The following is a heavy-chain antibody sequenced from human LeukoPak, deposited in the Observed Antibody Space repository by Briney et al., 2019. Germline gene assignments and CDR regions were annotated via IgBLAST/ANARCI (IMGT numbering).Heavy chain of an antibody. J-gene: IGHJ4*02. CDR1: GFTFSSYA. CDR3: AKNYLSIVVVPTNY. CDR2: ISGSGGST. D-gene: IGHD2-2*01. Sequence: GGSLRLSCAASGFTFSSYAMSWVRQAPGKGLEWVSAISGSGGSTYYADSVKGRFTISRDNSKTTLYLQMNSLRAEDTAVYYCAKNYLSIVVVPTNYWGQGTLVTVSS. V-gene: IGHV3-23*01.